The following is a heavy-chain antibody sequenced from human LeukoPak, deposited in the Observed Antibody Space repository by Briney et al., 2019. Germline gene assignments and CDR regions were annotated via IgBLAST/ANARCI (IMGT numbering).Heavy chain of an antibody. V-gene: IGHV3-43*01. D-gene: IGHD2-15*01. J-gene: IGHJ5*02. CDR2: ISWDGGST. Sequence: GGSLRLSCAASGFTFDDYTMHWVRQAPGKGLEWVSLISWDGGSTYYADSVKGRFTISRDNSKNSLYLQMNSLRAEDTAVYYCARMYSWGFDPWGQGTLVIVSS. CDR1: GFTFDDYT. CDR3: ARMYSWGFDP.